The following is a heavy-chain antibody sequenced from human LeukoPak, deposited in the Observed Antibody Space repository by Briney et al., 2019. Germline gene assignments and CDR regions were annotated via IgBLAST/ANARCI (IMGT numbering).Heavy chain of an antibody. Sequence: TGGSLRLSCVASGFTLSSRSMNWIRQPPGKGLEWIGSIYYSGSTYYNPSLKSRVTISVDTSKNQFSLKLSSVTAADTAVYYCARHRYCANGVCYLVPRAFDPWGQGTLVTVSS. CDR2: IYYSGST. CDR3: ARHRYCANGVCYLVPRAFDP. D-gene: IGHD2-8*01. CDR1: GFTLSSRS. V-gene: IGHV4-39*01. J-gene: IGHJ5*02.